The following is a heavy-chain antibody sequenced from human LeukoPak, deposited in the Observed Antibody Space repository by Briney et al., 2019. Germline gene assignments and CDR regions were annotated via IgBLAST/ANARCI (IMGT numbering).Heavy chain of an antibody. CDR3: ARFGVGATEGNYYYMDV. Sequence: GESLKISCKGSGYSFTSYWIGWVRQMPGKGLEWMGIIYPGDSDPRYSPSFQGQVTISADKSISTAYLQWSSLKASDTAMYYCARFGVGATEGNYYYMDVWGKGTTVTVSS. CDR1: GYSFTSYW. CDR2: IYPGDSDP. J-gene: IGHJ6*03. V-gene: IGHV5-51*01. D-gene: IGHD1-26*01.